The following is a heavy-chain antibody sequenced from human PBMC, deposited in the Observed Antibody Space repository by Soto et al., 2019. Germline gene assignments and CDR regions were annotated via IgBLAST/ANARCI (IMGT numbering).Heavy chain of an antibody. CDR2: VYTSGST. CDR3: ARDSVTYYGLTDY. D-gene: IGHD1-26*01. CDR1: GASISSYY. V-gene: IGHV4-4*07. Sequence: QVQVQESGPGLVKPSETLSLTCTVSGASISSYYWSWIRQPAGKGLEWIGRVYTSGSTNYNPSLKSRVAMSVDASKNQFSLKLTSVTAADTAMYYCARDSVTYYGLTDYWGQGTLVTVSS. J-gene: IGHJ4*02.